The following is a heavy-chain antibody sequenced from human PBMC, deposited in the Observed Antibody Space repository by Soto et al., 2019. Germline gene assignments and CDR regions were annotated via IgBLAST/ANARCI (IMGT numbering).Heavy chain of an antibody. V-gene: IGHV3-66*01. Sequence: PGGSLRLSCAASGFTVSSNYMSWVRQAPGKGLEWVSVIYSGGSTYYADSVKGRFTISRDNSKKTVYLQMNSLRAEDTAVYYCAKGVPGIAVAGTGYFQHWGQGT. CDR1: GFTVSSNY. D-gene: IGHD6-19*01. CDR3: AKGVPGIAVAGTGYFQH. J-gene: IGHJ1*01. CDR2: IYSGGST.